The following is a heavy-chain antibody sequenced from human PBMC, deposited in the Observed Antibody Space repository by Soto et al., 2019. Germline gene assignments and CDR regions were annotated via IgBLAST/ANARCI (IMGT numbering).Heavy chain of an antibody. J-gene: IGHJ6*02. CDR3: ARGFVLVPAAICLGRASLPHTALYYGMDV. D-gene: IGHD2-2*01. Sequence: VAVISYDGSNKYYADSVKGRFTISRDNSQNTLYLQMNSLRAEDTAVYYCARGFVLVPAAICLGRASLPHTALYYGMDVWGQGTTVTVSS. V-gene: IGHV3-30-3*01. CDR2: ISYDGSNK.